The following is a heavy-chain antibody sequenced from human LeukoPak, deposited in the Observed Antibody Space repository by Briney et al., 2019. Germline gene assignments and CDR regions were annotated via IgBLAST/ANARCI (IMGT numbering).Heavy chain of an antibody. D-gene: IGHD1-26*01. V-gene: IGHV1-3*04. CDR2: INTAKDDI. Sequence: ASVKVSCKASGYSFTKYPLHWVRRAPGQSLEWMGWINTAKDDIKYSQKFQDRVTITSDTSASTAYVGLSSLTSEDTAVYYCARGRGSFSLGYWGQGTLVTVSS. J-gene: IGHJ4*02. CDR1: GYSFTKYP. CDR3: ARGRGSFSLGY.